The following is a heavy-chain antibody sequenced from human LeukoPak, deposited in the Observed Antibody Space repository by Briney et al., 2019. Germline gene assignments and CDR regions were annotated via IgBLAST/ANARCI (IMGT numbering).Heavy chain of an antibody. CDR3: ARDGITMVRIRRNVRDLYDY. J-gene: IGHJ4*02. Sequence: SETLSLTCAVYGGSFSGYYWSWIRQPPGKGLEWIGEIDHSGSTNYNPSLKSRVTISVDTSKNQFSLKLSSVTAADTAVYYCARDGITMVRIRRNVRDLYDYWGQGTLVTVSS. D-gene: IGHD3-10*01. CDR1: GGSFSGYY. CDR2: IDHSGST. V-gene: IGHV4-34*01.